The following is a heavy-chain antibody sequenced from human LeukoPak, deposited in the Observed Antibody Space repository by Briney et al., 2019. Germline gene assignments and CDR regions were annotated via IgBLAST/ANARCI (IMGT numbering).Heavy chain of an antibody. J-gene: IGHJ4*02. V-gene: IGHV3-30*18. Sequence: GGSLRLSCAASGFTSSSYGMHWVRQAPGKGLEWVAVISYDGRNKYYADSVKGRFTISRDNSKNTMYMQMNSLRAEDTAVYYCAKGSGQWLVLDYFDYWGQGTLVTVSS. D-gene: IGHD6-19*01. CDR1: GFTSSSYG. CDR2: ISYDGRNK. CDR3: AKGSGQWLVLDYFDY.